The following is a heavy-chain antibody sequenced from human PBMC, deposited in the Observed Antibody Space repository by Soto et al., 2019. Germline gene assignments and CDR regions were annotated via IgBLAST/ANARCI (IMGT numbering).Heavy chain of an antibody. CDR3: ARDIRTWDGYNAGFDY. Sequence: ASVKVSCKASGYTFTGYYMHWVRQAPGQGLEWMGWINPNSGGTNYAQKFQGWVTMTRDTSISTAYMELSRLRSDDTAVYYCARDIRTWDGYNAGFDYWGQGTLVTVSS. V-gene: IGHV1-2*04. CDR1: GYTFTGYY. D-gene: IGHD5-12*01. J-gene: IGHJ4*02. CDR2: INPNSGGT.